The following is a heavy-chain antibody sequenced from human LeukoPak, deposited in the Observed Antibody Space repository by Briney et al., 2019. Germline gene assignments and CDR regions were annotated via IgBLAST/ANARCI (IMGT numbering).Heavy chain of an antibody. CDR3: VSEERAVKDS. J-gene: IGHJ4*02. D-gene: IGHD3-10*01. Sequence: GGSLRLSCAASGLVFSRSGMHWVRQAPGKGLEWVAFLQYDGNEIYYAESVKGRFTISRDNSKNTLYLQMSSLRSDDTAVYYCVSEERAVKDSWGQGTLVGVSS. CDR2: LQYDGNEI. V-gene: IGHV3-30*02. CDR1: GLVFSRSG.